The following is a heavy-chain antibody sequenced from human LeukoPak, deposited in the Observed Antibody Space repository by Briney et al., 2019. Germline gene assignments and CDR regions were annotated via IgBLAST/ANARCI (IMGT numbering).Heavy chain of an antibody. CDR1: GGSISSGSYY. CDR3: ARHGPTYYQKAFDI. CDR2: IYTSGST. Sequence: NPSQTLSLTCTVSGGSISSGSYYWSWIRQPAGKGLEWIGRIYTSGSTNYNPSLKSRVTISVDTSKNQFSLKLSSVTAADTAVYYCARHGPTYYQKAFDIWGQGTIVTVSS. D-gene: IGHD2-2*01. J-gene: IGHJ3*02. V-gene: IGHV4-61*02.